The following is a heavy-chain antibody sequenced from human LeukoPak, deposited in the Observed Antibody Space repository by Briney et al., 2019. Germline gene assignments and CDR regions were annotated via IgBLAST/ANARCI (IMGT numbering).Heavy chain of an antibody. V-gene: IGHV3-33*01. CDR3: ARDDTVYFDY. D-gene: IGHD2-2*02. Sequence: GRSLRLSCAASGFTFSSYGMHWVRQAPDKGLEWVAIIWYDGSNKFCADSVKGRFTISRDNSKNTLYLQMNSLRAEDTAVYYCARDDTVYFDYWGQGTLVTVSS. J-gene: IGHJ4*02. CDR2: IWYDGSNK. CDR1: GFTFSSYG.